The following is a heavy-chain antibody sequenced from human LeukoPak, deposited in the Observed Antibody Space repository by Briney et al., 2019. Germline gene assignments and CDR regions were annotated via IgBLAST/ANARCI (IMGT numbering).Heavy chain of an antibody. V-gene: IGHV3-48*01. J-gene: IGHJ4*02. D-gene: IGHD6-19*01. CDR1: GFTFSSYS. Sequence: PGGSLRLSCAASGFTFSSYSMNWVRQAPGKGLEWVSYISSSSSTIYYADSVKGRFTISRDNAKNSLYLQMNSLRAEDTALYHCARRRMVQWRYYFDYWGQGTLVTVSS. CDR2: ISSSSSTI. CDR3: ARRRMVQWRYYFDY.